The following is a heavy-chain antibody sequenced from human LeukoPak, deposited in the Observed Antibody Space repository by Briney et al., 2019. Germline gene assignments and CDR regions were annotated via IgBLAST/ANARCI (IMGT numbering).Heavy chain of an antibody. V-gene: IGHV3-9*03. J-gene: IGHJ4*02. CDR1: GFTFDDYA. CDR3: AKDTRACVDCYGGNGGVDY. D-gene: IGHD4-23*01. Sequence: PGGSLRLSCAASGFTFDDYAMHWVRQAPGKGLEWVSGISWNSGSIGYADSVKGRFTISRDNAKNSLYLQMSSLRAEDMALYYCAKDTRACVDCYGGNGGVDYWGQGTLVTVSS. CDR2: ISWNSGSI.